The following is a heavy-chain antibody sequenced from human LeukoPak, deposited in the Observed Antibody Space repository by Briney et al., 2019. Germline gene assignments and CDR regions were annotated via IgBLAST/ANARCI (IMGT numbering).Heavy chain of an antibody. Sequence: KSGESLKISCKGSGYSFTSYWIGWVRQMPGKGLEWMGIIYPGDSDTRYSPSFQGQVTISADKSISTAYLQWSSLKASDTAMYYCARRPYCSSTSWGSSKLCHKEYFDYWGQGTLVTVSS. D-gene: IGHD2-2*01. CDR1: GYSFTSYW. CDR2: IYPGDSDT. CDR3: ARRPYCSSTSWGSSKLCHKEYFDY. J-gene: IGHJ4*02. V-gene: IGHV5-51*01.